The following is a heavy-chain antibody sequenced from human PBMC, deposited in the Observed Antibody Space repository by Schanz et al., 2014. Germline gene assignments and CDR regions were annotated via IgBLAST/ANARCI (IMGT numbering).Heavy chain of an antibody. D-gene: IGHD2-2*02. V-gene: IGHV1-8*01. CDR2: IIPVLAIA. CDR3: AGTYCSSTSCYTGYYYMDV. CDR1: GYTFTSHG. Sequence: QVQLVQSGAEVKKPGASVKVSCKASGYTFTSHGISWVRQAPGQGLEWMGRIIPVLAIADYAQKFQGRVTMTRNTSISTAYMELTSLRSEDTAVYYCAGTYCSSTSCYTGYYYMDVWGKGTTVTVSS. J-gene: IGHJ6*03.